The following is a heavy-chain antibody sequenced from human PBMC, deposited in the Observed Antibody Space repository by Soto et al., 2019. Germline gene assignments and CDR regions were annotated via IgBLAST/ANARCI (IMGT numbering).Heavy chain of an antibody. J-gene: IGHJ4*02. CDR1: GGSISSYY. V-gene: IGHV4-59*01. CDR3: ARGLRYFDWLPFDY. CDR2: IYYSGST. D-gene: IGHD3-9*01. Sequence: SETLSLTCTVSGGSISSYYWSWIRQPPGKGLEWIGYIYYSGSTNYNPSLKSRVTISVDTSKNQFSLKLSSVTAADTAVYYCARGLRYFDWLPFDYWGQGTLVTVSS.